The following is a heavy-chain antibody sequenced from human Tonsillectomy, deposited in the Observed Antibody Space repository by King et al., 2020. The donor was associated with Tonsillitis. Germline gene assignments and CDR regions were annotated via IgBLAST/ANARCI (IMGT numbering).Heavy chain of an antibody. J-gene: IGHJ4*02. V-gene: IGHV3-74*01. D-gene: IGHD3-16*01. CDR3: IRDGTMGGKGPHFGG. Sequence: VQLVESGGGLVQPGGSLRLSCAASGFTFSSNWRHWVRQGPGRGLVWVARIDPDGWTTTYADFVKGRRTIFRDNADNTLYLQMNSLRVEDTAVYYCIRDGTMGGKGPHFGGWGQGTLVTVSS. CDR2: IDPDGWTT. CDR1: GFTFSSNW.